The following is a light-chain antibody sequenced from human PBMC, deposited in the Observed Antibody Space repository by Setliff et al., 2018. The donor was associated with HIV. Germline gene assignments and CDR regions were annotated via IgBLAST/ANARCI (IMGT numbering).Light chain of an antibody. CDR1: SSNIGINT. Sequence: QSALTQPPSASGTPGQRVTISCSGSSSNIGINTVNWYQQLPGTAPKLLIYSNNQRPSGVPDRFSGSKSDTSASLAISGLQSEDEADYYCAAWDDSLNGYVFATGTKVTVL. V-gene: IGLV1-44*01. CDR3: AAWDDSLNGYV. J-gene: IGLJ1*01. CDR2: SNN.